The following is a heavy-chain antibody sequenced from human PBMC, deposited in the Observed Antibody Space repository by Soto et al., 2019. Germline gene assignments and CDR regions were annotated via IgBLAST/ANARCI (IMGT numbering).Heavy chain of an antibody. CDR1: GYTFTAYG. Sequence: QVQLVQSGPEVKMPGASVKVSCKTSGYTFTAYGLAWLRQAPGQRPEWMGWVSTNDDRTNYAQKFQCRVTMTTDRSTTTTSMELRSLRGDDTAVYYCARELNTESSAYYSFAFWGQGTLVTVSS. CDR3: ARELNTESSAYYSFAF. J-gene: IGHJ4*02. V-gene: IGHV1-18*01. D-gene: IGHD3-22*01. CDR2: VSTNDDRT.